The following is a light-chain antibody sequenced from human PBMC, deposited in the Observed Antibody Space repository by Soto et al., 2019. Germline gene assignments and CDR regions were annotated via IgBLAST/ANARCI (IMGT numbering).Light chain of an antibody. V-gene: IGKV1-5*01. J-gene: IGKJ2*01. CDR2: DVF. CDR3: QQYHSFSFT. Sequence: DIQMTQSPSSLSASVGDRVTITCRASQSITYWLAWYQQKPGRAPKLLIYDVFNLQSGVPSRFSGSGSGTEFTLTSRSLQPDASATYYCQQYHSFSFTFGQGTKLEIK. CDR1: QSITYW.